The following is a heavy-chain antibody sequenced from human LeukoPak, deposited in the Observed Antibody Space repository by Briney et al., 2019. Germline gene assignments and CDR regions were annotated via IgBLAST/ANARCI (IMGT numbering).Heavy chain of an antibody. J-gene: IGHJ4*02. V-gene: IGHV1-46*01. CDR3: ARDRLHAAHFDY. Sequence: ASVKVSCKASGYTFTSYYMHWVRQAPGQGLEWMGIINPSGGSTGYAQKFQGRVTMTRVTSTSTVYMELSSLRSADTAVYYCARDRLHAAHFDYWGQGTLVTVSS. CDR2: INPSGGST. D-gene: IGHD2-15*01. CDR1: GYTFTSYY.